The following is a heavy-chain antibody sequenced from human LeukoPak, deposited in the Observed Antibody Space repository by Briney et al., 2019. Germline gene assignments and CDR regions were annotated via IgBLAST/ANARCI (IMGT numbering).Heavy chain of an antibody. CDR2: ISSSSSSYI. V-gene: IGHV3-21*04. CDR1: GFTFSSYS. CDR3: AKERPLREHYDFWSGYYKTPYYYYGMDV. Sequence: GGSLRLSCAASGFTFSSYSMNWVRQAPGKGLEWVSSISSSSSSYIYYADSVKGRFTISRDNAKNTLYLQMNSLRAEDTAVYYCAKERPLREHYDFWSGYYKTPYYYYGMDVWGQGTTVTVSS. D-gene: IGHD3-3*01. J-gene: IGHJ6*02.